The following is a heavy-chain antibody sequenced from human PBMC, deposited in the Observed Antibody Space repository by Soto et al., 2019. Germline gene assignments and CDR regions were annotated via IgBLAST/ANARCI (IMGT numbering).Heavy chain of an antibody. CDR3: ARGWRFDP. CDR2: TNQRGTT. V-gene: IGHV4-34*01. Sequence: SQRMSLTLGLYTGYLSGFHGGCIRQSPRQWLQWTGETNQRGTTTWNRFLESRINLSVDTSKKQFSLKMFSVTAADTAIYYCARGWRFDPWGQGTKVTVSS. CDR1: TGYLSGFH. D-gene: IGHD1-1*01. J-gene: IGHJ5*02.